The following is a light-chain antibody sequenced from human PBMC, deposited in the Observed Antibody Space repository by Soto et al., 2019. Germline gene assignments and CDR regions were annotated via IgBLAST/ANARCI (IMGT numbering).Light chain of an antibody. Sequence: QPVLTQPPSASGSPGQSVTISCTGTSSDVGGYNYVSWYQQAPGKAPKLLIYDVSKRPSGVPDRFSGSKSGNTASLTASGLHAEYEGDYYCSSFGVTNNVKVFGTGTKVTVL. CDR1: SSDVGGYNY. CDR3: SSFGVTNNVKV. V-gene: IGLV2-8*01. CDR2: DVS. J-gene: IGLJ1*01.